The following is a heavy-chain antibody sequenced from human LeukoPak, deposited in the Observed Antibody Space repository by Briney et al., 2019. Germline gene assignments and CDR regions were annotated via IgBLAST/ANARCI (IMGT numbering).Heavy chain of an antibody. D-gene: IGHD6-13*01. CDR3: ERAGYSSSLLDYYFYMDV. J-gene: IGHJ6*03. Sequence: GGSLRLSCAASGFTFSTYTMIWVRQAPGKGLEWVSSISTSSSDIYYGDSVKGRFTISRDNAKNSVFLQMNSLRAADTAVYYCERAGYSSSLLDYYFYMDVWGKGTTVTVSS. CDR1: GFTFSTYT. CDR2: ISTSSSDI. V-gene: IGHV3-21*01.